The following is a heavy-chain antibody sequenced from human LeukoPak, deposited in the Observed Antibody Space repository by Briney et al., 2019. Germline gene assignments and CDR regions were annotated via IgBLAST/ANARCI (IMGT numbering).Heavy chain of an antibody. V-gene: IGHV1-2*02. D-gene: IGHD3-9*01. Sequence: ASVKVSCKASGYTFTGYYMHWVRQAPGQGLEWMGWINPNSGGTNYAQKFQGRVTMTRDTSISTAYMELSRLRSDDTAVYYCARGGGLRYFDWLLNSPFDYGGQGTLVTVSS. CDR2: INPNSGGT. CDR3: ARGGGLRYFDWLLNSPFDY. J-gene: IGHJ4*02. CDR1: GYTFTGYY.